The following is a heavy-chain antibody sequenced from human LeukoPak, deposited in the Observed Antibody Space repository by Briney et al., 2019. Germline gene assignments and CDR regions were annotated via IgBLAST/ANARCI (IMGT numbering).Heavy chain of an antibody. CDR3: ARPSGGYLFDP. Sequence: SETLSLTCTVSGGSISSSSYYSGWIRQPPGKGLEWIGRIYYSGSTYYNPSLKSRVPISVETSKNQFSLNLSSVTPAYTPVYYCARPSGGYLFDPWGQGTLVTVSS. D-gene: IGHD6-25*01. CDR1: GGSISSSSYY. V-gene: IGHV4-39*01. CDR2: IYYSGST. J-gene: IGHJ5*02.